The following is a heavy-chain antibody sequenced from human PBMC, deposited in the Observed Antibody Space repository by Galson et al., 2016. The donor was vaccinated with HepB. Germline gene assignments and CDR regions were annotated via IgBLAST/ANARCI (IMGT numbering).Heavy chain of an antibody. Sequence: SVKVSCKASGHTFIDFYIHWVRQAPGQGLEWMGRINPHTGGTGSAQKFQGRVIMTRDTSISTTYIELSSLRSDDTAVYYCARMAYTSGWPGVWYYYGLDVWGQGTTVTVSS. CDR1: GHTFIDFY. CDR2: INPHTGGT. CDR3: ARMAYTSGWPGVWYYYGLDV. J-gene: IGHJ6*02. D-gene: IGHD6-19*01. V-gene: IGHV1-2*06.